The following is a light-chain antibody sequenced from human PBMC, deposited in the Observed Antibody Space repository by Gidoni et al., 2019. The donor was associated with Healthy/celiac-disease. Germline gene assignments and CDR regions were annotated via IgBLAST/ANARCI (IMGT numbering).Light chain of an antibody. CDR2: DAS. V-gene: IGKV3-11*01. J-gene: IGKJ4*01. Sequence: EIVLTQSPATLSLSPGERATLSGRASQSVSSYLAWYQQNPGQAPRLLIYDASNRATGIPARFSGSGSGTDFTLTISSLEPEDFAVYYCQQRSNWPPLTFGGGTKVEIK. CDR1: QSVSSY. CDR3: QQRSNWPPLT.